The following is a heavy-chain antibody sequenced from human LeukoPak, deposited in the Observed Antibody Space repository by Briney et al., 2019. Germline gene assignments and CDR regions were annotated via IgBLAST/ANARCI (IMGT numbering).Heavy chain of an antibody. V-gene: IGHV1-2*02. Sequence: ASVKVSCKASGYTFTGYYMHWVRQAPGQGLEWMGWINPNSGGTNYAQKFQGRVTITRNTSISTAYMELSSLRSEDTAVYYCARGRQQVPLWFGELLHYYYYMDVWGKGTTVTVS. J-gene: IGHJ6*03. CDR1: GYTFTGYY. CDR2: INPNSGGT. CDR3: ARGRQQVPLWFGELLHYYYYMDV. D-gene: IGHD3-10*01.